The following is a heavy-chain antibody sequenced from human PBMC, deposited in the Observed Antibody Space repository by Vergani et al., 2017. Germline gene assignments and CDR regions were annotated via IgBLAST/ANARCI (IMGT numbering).Heavy chain of an antibody. CDR1: GFTFSSYE. CDR2: ISSDGGST. J-gene: IGHJ4*02. Sequence: EVQLVESGGGLVQPGGSLRLSCAASGFTFSSYEMNWVRQAPGKGLEWVSYISSDGGSTYYADSVKGRFTISRDNSKNTLSLQMNSLTAEDTAIYYCAGPQGTSAYYYGGFDYWGQGILVTVSS. V-gene: IGHV3-48*03. D-gene: IGHD3-22*01. CDR3: AGPQGTSAYYYGGFDY.